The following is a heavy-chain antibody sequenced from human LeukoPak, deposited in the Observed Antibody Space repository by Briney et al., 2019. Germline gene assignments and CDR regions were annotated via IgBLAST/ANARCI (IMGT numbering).Heavy chain of an antibody. V-gene: IGHV3-30*03. D-gene: IGHD4-23*01. CDR3: ARGYGGQDYFDY. Sequence: PGRSLRLSCAASGFTFSSYGIHWVRQAPGKGLEWVAVVSYDGGNKDYADSVKGRFTISRDNSKNTLYLQMNSLSTEDTAVYYCARGYGGQDYFDYWGQGTLVTVSS. CDR2: VSYDGGNK. CDR1: GFTFSSYG. J-gene: IGHJ4*02.